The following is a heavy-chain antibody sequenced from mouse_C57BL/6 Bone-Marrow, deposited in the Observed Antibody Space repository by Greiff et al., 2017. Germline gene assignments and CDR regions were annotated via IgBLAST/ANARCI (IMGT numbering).Heavy chain of an antibody. CDR2: IHPSDSDT. J-gene: IGHJ3*01. V-gene: IGHV1-74*01. CDR1: GYTFTSYW. Sequence: QVQLQQPGAELVKPGASVKVSCKASGYTFTSYWMHWVKQRPGQGLEWIGSIHPSDSDTNYNQNFQGKATLTVDKSASTADVQLSSLTSEDSAVYYCATLSVVPFAYWGQGTLVTVSA. D-gene: IGHD1-1*01. CDR3: ATLSVVPFAY.